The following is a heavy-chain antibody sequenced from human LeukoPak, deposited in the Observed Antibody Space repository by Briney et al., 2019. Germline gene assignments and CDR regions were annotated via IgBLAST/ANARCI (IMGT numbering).Heavy chain of an antibody. V-gene: IGHV4-61*05. CDR3: ARVGYYDSSGYLDY. Sequence: SETLSLTCTVSGYSISSGYYWGWIRQSPGKGLEWIGYIYYTGSTKYNPSLQSRVTISVDKSENQFSLNLYSVTAADTAVYYCARVGYYDSSGYLDYWGQGTQVTVSS. CDR1: GYSISSGYY. J-gene: IGHJ4*02. D-gene: IGHD3-22*01. CDR2: IYYTGST.